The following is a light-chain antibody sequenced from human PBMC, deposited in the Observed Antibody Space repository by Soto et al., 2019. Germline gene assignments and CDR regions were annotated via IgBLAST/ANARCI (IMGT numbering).Light chain of an antibody. CDR2: LEGTGSY. Sequence: PVLTQSSSASASLGSSVQLTCTLSSGHSSYIIAWHQQQPGKAPRYLMKLEGTGSYNKGSGVPDRFSGSSSGADRYLTISNLQFEDEADYYCETWDRNTVVFGGGTKLTVL. CDR1: SGHSSYI. V-gene: IGLV4-60*02. CDR3: ETWDRNTVV. J-gene: IGLJ2*01.